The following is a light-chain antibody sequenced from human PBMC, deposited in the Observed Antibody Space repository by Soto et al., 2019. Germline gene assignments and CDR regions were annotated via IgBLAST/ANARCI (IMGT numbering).Light chain of an antibody. CDR3: HQRSNWL. V-gene: IGKV3-15*01. CDR2: DAS. CDR1: ESVSRN. Sequence: EVVMTQSPATLSVSAGERATLSCRASESVSRNLAWYQQKPGQAPRLLIYDASTRATGIPDRFSGSGSGTEFTLTISSLQSEDFAVYYCHQRSNWLFGPGTKVDI. J-gene: IGKJ3*01.